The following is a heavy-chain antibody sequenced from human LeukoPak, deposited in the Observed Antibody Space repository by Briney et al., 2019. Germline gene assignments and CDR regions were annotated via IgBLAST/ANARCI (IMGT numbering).Heavy chain of an antibody. CDR1: GGTFSSYA. CDR2: IIPILGIA. D-gene: IGHD4-17*01. Sequence: ASVKVSCKASGGTFSSYAISWVRQAPGQGLEWMGRIIPILGIANYAQKFQGRVTITTDESTSTAYMELSSLRSEDTAVYYCALSMATTRYYYYYMDVWGKGTTVTVSS. CDR3: ALSMATTRYYYYYMDV. J-gene: IGHJ6*03. V-gene: IGHV1-69*04.